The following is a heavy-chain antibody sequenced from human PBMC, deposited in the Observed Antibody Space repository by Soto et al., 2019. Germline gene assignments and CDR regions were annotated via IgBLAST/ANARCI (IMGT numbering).Heavy chain of an antibody. CDR2: CYYSGSS. Sequence: SETLSLTCTVSGGSISNSSYYWGWIRQPPGKGLEWNEPCYYSGSSDSNPSVNGRVTLCVDTSKNECSLKRISVTAADSAVHYCTKLQRRWLNSDYWGQGTLVTVSS. CDR1: GGSISNSSYY. D-gene: IGHD5-12*01. J-gene: IGHJ4*02. V-gene: IGHV4-39*01. CDR3: TKLQRRWLNSDY.